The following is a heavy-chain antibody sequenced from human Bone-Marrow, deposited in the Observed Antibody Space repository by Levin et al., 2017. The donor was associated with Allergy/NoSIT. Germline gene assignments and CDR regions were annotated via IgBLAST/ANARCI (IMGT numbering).Heavy chain of an antibody. CDR1: GTSISSYS. CDR3: SRHRATIRIGFDY. D-gene: IGHD3-3*02. Sequence: SETLSLTCTVSGTSISSYSWNWIRQSPGQGLEWIGYTSYSGNTNYNSSLESRVTISLDTSKNQFSLKLSSVTAADTAVYYCSRHRATIRIGFDYWGQGILVTVSS. J-gene: IGHJ4*02. CDR2: TSYSGNT. V-gene: IGHV4-59*08.